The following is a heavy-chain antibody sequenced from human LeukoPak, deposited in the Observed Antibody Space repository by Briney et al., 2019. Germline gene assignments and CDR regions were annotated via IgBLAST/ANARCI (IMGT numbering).Heavy chain of an antibody. CDR3: ARGRLRYYFDY. CDR1: GGSVSSGSYY. V-gene: IGHV4-61*01. J-gene: IGHJ4*02. Sequence: SETLSLTCTVSGGSVSSGSYYWSWIRQPPGKGLEWIGYIYYSGSTNYNPSPKSRVTISVDTSKNQFSLKLSSVTAADTAVYYCARGRLRYYFDYWGQGTLVTVSS. D-gene: IGHD4-17*01. CDR2: IYYSGST.